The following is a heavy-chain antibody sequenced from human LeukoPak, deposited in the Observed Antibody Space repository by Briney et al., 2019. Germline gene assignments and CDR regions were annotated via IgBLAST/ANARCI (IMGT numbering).Heavy chain of an antibody. CDR1: GFIFSSYW. J-gene: IGHJ4*02. CDR2: IKRDGSEK. V-gene: IGHV3-7*01. D-gene: IGHD6-13*01. CDR3: ARGGEGIAAAGDY. Sequence: GGSLRLSCAASGFIFSSYWMSWVRQAPGKGLEWVANIKRDGSEKYYVDSVKGRFTISRDNAKNSLYLQMNSLRAEDTAVYYCARGGEGIAAAGDYWGQGTLVTVSS.